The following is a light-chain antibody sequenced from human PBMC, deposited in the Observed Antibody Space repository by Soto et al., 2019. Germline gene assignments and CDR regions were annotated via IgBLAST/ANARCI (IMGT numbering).Light chain of an antibody. CDR1: SSDVGAYNY. V-gene: IGLV2-14*01. Sequence: QSALAQPASVSGSPGQSITISCTGTSSDVGAYNYVSWYHQHHPGKAPELIIYDVTDRPSGVSTRFSGSKSGNTASLTISGLQAEDEGDYYCSSYTTITTVIFGGGTKLTVL. J-gene: IGLJ2*01. CDR2: DVT. CDR3: SSYTTITTVI.